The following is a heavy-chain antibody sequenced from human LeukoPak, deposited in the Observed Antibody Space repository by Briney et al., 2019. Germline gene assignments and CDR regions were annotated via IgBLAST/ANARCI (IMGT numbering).Heavy chain of an antibody. CDR3: ARDGYGGNPRVYYFDY. CDR1: GYTFTGYY. J-gene: IGHJ4*02. D-gene: IGHD4-23*01. V-gene: IGHV1-2*02. Sequence: GASVKVSCKASGYTFTGYYMHWVRQAPGQGLEWMGWINPNSGGTNYAQKFQGRVTMTRDTSISTAYMELSRLRSDDTAVYYCARDGYGGNPRVYYFDYWGQGTLVTVSS. CDR2: INPNSGGT.